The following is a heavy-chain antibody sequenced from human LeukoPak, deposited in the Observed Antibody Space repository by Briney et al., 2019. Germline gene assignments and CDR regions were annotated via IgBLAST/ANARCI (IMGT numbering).Heavy chain of an antibody. J-gene: IGHJ4*02. V-gene: IGHV4-39*01. D-gene: IGHD3-10*01. CDR1: GGXVSSTTYY. Sequence: PSVTLSLTCTVSGGXVSSTTYYWSWIRQPPGKGLEWIASINYSGSTYYNPSLKSRVTISVDTSENQFSLKLSSVTAADTAVYYCARYVVYGSGKYYFDYWGQGTLVTVSS. CDR3: ARYVVYGSGKYYFDY. CDR2: INYSGST.